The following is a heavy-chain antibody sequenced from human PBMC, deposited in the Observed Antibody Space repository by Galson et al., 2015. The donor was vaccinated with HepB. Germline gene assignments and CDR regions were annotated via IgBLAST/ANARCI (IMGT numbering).Heavy chain of an antibody. Sequence: SLRLSCAGSGFMFGNYWMHWLRQVPGKGLVWVSRISPDGSSANYADSVKGRFTVSRDNAKNTLYLQMNSLRVDDTAVYYCGIDYGASRPLDHWGQGTLVTVSS. J-gene: IGHJ4*02. D-gene: IGHD4/OR15-4a*01. CDR2: ISPDGSSA. CDR3: GIDYGASRPLDH. CDR1: GFMFGNYW. V-gene: IGHV3-74*01.